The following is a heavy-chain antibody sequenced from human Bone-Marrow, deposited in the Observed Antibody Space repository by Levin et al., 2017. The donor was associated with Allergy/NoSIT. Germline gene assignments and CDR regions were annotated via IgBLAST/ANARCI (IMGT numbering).Heavy chain of an antibody. CDR1: GFTFNTYN. CDR2: ISSSAAYI. Sequence: GESLKISCAASGFTFNTYNMNWVRQAPGKGLEWVSSISSSAAYIHYTDSVKSRFTISRDNAKNSLYLQMSSLRAEDTAVYYCAGGPCSGGVCNMGDWFDPWGQGTLVTVSS. J-gene: IGHJ5*02. CDR3: AGGPCSGGVCNMGDWFDP. V-gene: IGHV3-21*01. D-gene: IGHD2-8*02.